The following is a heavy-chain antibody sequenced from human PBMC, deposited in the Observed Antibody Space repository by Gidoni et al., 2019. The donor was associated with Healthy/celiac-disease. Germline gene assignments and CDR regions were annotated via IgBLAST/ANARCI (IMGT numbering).Heavy chain of an antibody. V-gene: IGHV3-74*01. D-gene: IGHD1-26*01. CDR3: ARVEEWELLPDY. CDR1: GLTFSSYC. J-gene: IGHJ4*02. Sequence: EVQRVESGGGLVQPGGSLRLSGAASGLTFSSYCMHRVRPAPGKGLVWVSRINSDASSTSYADSVKGRFTISRDNAKNTLYLQMNSLRAEDTAVYYCARVEEWELLPDYWGQGTLVTVSS. CDR2: INSDASST.